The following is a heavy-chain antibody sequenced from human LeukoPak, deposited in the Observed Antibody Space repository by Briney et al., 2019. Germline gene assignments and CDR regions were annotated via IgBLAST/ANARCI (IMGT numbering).Heavy chain of an antibody. CDR2: ISTYNGNT. J-gene: IGHJ6*03. CDR1: GYTFTSHG. D-gene: IGHD1-14*01. Sequence: ASVKVSCKASGYTFTSHGISWVRQAPGQGLEWMGWISTYNGNTNYAQKLQGRVSMTTDTSTSTAYMDLRSLRSDDTAVYYCARGRTGYYYYMDVWGKGTTVTISS. V-gene: IGHV1-18*01. CDR3: ARGRTGYYYYMDV.